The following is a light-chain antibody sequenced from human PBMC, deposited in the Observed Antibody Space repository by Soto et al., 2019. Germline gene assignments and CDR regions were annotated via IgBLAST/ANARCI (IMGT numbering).Light chain of an antibody. CDR1: QSISTF. V-gene: IGKV1-39*01. J-gene: IGKJ5*01. Sequence: DIEMTQSPSSLSASVGDRDTMAVGASQSISTFLNWYQQKPGKAPNLLIYAASGLQSGVPSRFSGSGSGTDFTLTISSLQPEDFATYCCQQSYMTPITFGQGTRLEIK. CDR2: AAS. CDR3: QQSYMTPIT.